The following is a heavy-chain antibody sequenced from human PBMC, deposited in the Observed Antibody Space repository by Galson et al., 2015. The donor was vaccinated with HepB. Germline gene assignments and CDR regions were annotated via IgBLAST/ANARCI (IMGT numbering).Heavy chain of an antibody. J-gene: IGHJ4*02. V-gene: IGHV1-46*01. CDR2: IFAGGGST. Sequence: SVKVSCKASGYTLTNYHFHWVRQAPGQGPEWMGKIFAGGGSTRYAERFQGRVTLTRDSSTSTIYMEVSSLRSDDTAVNYCARETPDPYDFDYWGQGTLVTVSS. D-gene: IGHD2-15*01. CDR1: GYTLTNYH. CDR3: ARETPDPYDFDY.